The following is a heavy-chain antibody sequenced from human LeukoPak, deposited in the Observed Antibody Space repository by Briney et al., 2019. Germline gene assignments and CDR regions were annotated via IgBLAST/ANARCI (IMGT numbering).Heavy chain of an antibody. CDR2: INPNSGGT. Sequence: GASVKVSCKASGYTFTGYYMHWVRQAPGQGLEWMGWINPNSGGTNYAQKFQGRVTMTRDTSISTAYMELSRLRSDDTAVYYCARDGIGWELGNWFDPWGQGTLVTVSS. V-gene: IGHV1-2*02. CDR3: ARDGIGWELGNWFDP. CDR1: GYTFTGYY. J-gene: IGHJ5*02. D-gene: IGHD1-26*01.